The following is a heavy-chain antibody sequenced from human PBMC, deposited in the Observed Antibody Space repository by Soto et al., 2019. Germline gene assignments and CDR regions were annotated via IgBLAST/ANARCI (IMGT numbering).Heavy chain of an antibody. V-gene: IGHV4-31*03. D-gene: IGHD2-21*01. CDR1: GASISSGGYY. CDR3: AASCVGCGGFNYDGMDV. J-gene: IGHJ6*02. CDR2: IYYSGTT. Sequence: QVQLQESGPGLVKPSQTLSLTCSVSGASISSGGYYWNWIRQHPGKGLEWIGYIYYSGTTYYNPSLNSRVTISVDTSKNQFSLKLSSVTAADTAVYYCAASCVGCGGFNYDGMDVWGQGTTVTVSS.